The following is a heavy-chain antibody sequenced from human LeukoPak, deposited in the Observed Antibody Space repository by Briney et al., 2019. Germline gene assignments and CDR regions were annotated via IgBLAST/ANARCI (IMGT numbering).Heavy chain of an antibody. D-gene: IGHD6-13*01. CDR3: ARPIAAAGNRKYAFDI. Sequence: GESLKISCKGSGYSFTNYWIGWVRQMPGKGLEWMGIIYPGDSDTRYSPSFQGQVTISADKSISTAYLQWSSLKASDTAMYYCARPIAAAGNRKYAFDIWGQGTMVTVSS. CDR1: GYSFTNYW. CDR2: IYPGDSDT. V-gene: IGHV5-51*01. J-gene: IGHJ3*02.